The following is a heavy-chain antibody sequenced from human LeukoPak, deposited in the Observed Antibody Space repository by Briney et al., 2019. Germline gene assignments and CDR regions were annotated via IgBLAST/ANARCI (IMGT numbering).Heavy chain of an antibody. J-gene: IGHJ5*02. CDR3: ARRYSRNNWFDP. CDR1: GGSISSYY. D-gene: IGHD5-12*01. CDR2: IYYSGST. V-gene: IGHV4-59*01. Sequence: SETLSLTCTVSGGSISSYYWSWIRQPPGKGLEWIGYIYYSGSTNYNPPLKSRVTISVDTSKNQFSLKLSSVTAADTAVYYCARRYSRNNWFDPWGQGTLVTVSS.